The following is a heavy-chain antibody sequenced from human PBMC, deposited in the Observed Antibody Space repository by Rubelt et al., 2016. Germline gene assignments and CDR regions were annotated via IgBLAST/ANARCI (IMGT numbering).Heavy chain of an antibody. D-gene: IGHD2-8*01. CDR3: AREGVKGSRKDGMDV. Sequence: QVQLVQSGAEVKKPGASVKASCKASGYTFTSDGISWVRQAPGQGLEWMGWISAYNGNTNYAQNLQGRVTRTTDTSTSTAYMGLRSLRSDDTAVYYCAREGVKGSRKDGMDVWGQGTTVTVSS. J-gene: IGHJ6*02. V-gene: IGHV1-18*01. CDR2: ISAYNGNT. CDR1: GYTFTSDG.